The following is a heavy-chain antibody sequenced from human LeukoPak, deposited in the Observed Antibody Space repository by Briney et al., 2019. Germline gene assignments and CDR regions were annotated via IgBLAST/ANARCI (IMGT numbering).Heavy chain of an antibody. V-gene: IGHV3-23*01. Sequence: GGSLRLSCAASGFTFSSYAMSWVRQAPGKGLEWVTAIGGSGGSTYYADSVKGRFTISRDNSKNTLYLQMNSLRAEDTAVYYCAKARSGYVDAFDIWGQGTMVTVSS. D-gene: IGHD3-22*01. CDR1: GFTFSSYA. J-gene: IGHJ3*02. CDR3: AKARSGYVDAFDI. CDR2: IGGSGGST.